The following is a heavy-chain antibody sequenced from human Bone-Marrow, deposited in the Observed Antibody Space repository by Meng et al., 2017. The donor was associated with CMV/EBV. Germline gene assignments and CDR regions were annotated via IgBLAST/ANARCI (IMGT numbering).Heavy chain of an antibody. CDR3: ARDRRPGGGVFVQHY. CDR2: INPNSGGT. D-gene: IGHD2-21*01. Sequence: ASVKVSCKASGYTFTGYYMHWVRQAPGQGLEWMGWINPNSGGTNYAQKFQGRVTMTRDTSISTAYMELSRLRSDDTAVYYCARDRRPGGGVFVQHYWGQGTRVTVSS. V-gene: IGHV1-2*02. J-gene: IGHJ4*02. CDR1: GYTFTGYY.